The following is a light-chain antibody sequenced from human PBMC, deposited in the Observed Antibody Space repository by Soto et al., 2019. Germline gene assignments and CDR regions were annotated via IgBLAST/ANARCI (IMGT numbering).Light chain of an antibody. V-gene: IGKV2-28*01. J-gene: IGKJ3*01. Sequence: EPASMSCRSNQSLLHSNGYNYLDRYLQKPGQSPRLLIYLGFDRASGVPVRFSGSGSGTDFTLTISRVEAEDVGVYFCMQALETPLTFGPGTKVDIK. CDR3: MQALETPLT. CDR2: LGF. CDR1: QSLLHSNGYNY.